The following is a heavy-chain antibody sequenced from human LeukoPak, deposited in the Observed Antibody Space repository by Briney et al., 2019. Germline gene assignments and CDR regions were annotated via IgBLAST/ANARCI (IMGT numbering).Heavy chain of an antibody. CDR2: IYHTGSS. CDR3: ARGITMIGRLRFDP. D-gene: IGHD3-22*01. V-gene: IGHV4-38-2*02. Sequence: SETLSLTCTVSGYSISGAYYWGWIRQPPGKGLEWIGSIYHTGSSYYNPSLKSRVTISLDTSKNQFSLKLSSVTAADTAVYYCARGITMIGRLRFDPWGQGTLVTVSS. CDR1: GYSISGAYY. J-gene: IGHJ5*02.